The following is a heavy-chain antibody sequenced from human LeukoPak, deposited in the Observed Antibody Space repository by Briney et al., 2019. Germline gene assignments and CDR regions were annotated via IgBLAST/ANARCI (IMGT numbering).Heavy chain of an antibody. CDR3: AKDAAGPEY. CDR1: GFTFSSYA. D-gene: IGHD6-13*01. V-gene: IGHV3-23*01. J-gene: IGHJ4*02. CDR2: LSGGGGST. Sequence: GGSLRLSCAASGFTFSSYAMSWVRQAPGKGLEWVSALSGGGGSTFYTDSVKGRFTISRDNSKNTLFLQMNSLRVEDTAIYYCAKDAAGPEYWGQGTLVTVSS.